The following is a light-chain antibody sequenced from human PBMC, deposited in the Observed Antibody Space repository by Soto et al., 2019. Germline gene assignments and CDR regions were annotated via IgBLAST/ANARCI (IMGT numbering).Light chain of an antibody. Sequence: AILMTQSPSSLSASTGDRVTITCRASQGIRSYLAWYQQKPGKAPKLLIYAASTLQSGVPSRLSGSGSGTDFTLTISCMKSEDFATYYCQQYYSYPVFGGGTKVDIK. V-gene: IGKV1-8*01. CDR3: QQYYSYPV. J-gene: IGKJ4*01. CDR2: AAS. CDR1: QGIRSY.